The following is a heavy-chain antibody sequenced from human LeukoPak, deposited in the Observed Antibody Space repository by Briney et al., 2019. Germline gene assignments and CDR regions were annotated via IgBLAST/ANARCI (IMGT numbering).Heavy chain of an antibody. Sequence: GAALQISCKGSGCVFTSYWIGWGRRMPGKGLKGMGIIDPGDSDTSYSPSFQGQVTISADKSFTTANLQWSSLKASDTAMYYCVRSWHRSGWYYFDYWGRGTLVTVSS. CDR2: IDPGDSDT. CDR3: VRSWHRSGWYYFDY. V-gene: IGHV5-51*01. J-gene: IGHJ4*02. D-gene: IGHD6-19*01. CDR1: GCVFTSYW.